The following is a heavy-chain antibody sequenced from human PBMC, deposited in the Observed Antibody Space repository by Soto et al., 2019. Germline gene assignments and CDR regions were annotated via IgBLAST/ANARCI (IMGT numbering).Heavy chain of an antibody. D-gene: IGHD3-9*01. J-gene: IGHJ4*02. CDR2: IVVGSGNT. CDR1: GFTFTSSA. Sequence: GASVKVSCKASGFTFTSSAMQWVRQARGQRLEWIGWIVVGSGNTNYAQKFQERVTITRDMSTGTAYMELRSLRSDDTAIYFCARDNDVFTGFYFDNWGQGTLVTVSS. V-gene: IGHV1-58*02. CDR3: ARDNDVFTGFYFDN.